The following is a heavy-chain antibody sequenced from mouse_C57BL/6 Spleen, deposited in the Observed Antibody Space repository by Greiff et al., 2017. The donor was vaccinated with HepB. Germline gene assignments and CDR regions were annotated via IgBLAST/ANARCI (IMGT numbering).Heavy chain of an antibody. Sequence: DVMLVESGGGLVQPGGSLKLSCAASGFTFSDYYMYWVRQTPEKRLEWVAYISNGGGSTYYPDTVKGRFTISRDNAKNTLYLQMRRLKSEDTAMYYCARFYYGSSYWYFDVWGTGTTVTVSS. D-gene: IGHD1-1*01. CDR3: ARFYYGSSYWYFDV. V-gene: IGHV5-12*01. J-gene: IGHJ1*03. CDR2: ISNGGGST. CDR1: GFTFSDYY.